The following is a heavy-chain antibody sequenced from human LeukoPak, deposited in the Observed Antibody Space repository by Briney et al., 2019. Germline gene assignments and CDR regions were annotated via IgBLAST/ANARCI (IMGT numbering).Heavy chain of an antibody. D-gene: IGHD6-19*01. V-gene: IGHV4-38-2*02. CDR3: ARSHGTTVAGGLDY. Sequence: SETLSLTCTVSGYSISSGYYWGWIRQPPGKGLEWIGSIYHSGSTNYNPSLKSRVTISVDTSKNQFSLKLSSVTAADTAVYYCARSHGTTVAGGLDYWGQGTLVTVSS. CDR2: IYHSGST. J-gene: IGHJ4*02. CDR1: GYSISSGYY.